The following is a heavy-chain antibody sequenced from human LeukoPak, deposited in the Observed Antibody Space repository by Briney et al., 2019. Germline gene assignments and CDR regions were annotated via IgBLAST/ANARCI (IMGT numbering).Heavy chain of an antibody. Sequence: PSETLSLTCTVSGVSIFSSYWNWVRQPPGKGLERIGYVHYSGSTNYNPSLKSRVTMSVDTSKNQFSLKLSSVTAADTAVYYCARDRMGVGYYYYYGMDVWGQGTTVTVSS. J-gene: IGHJ6*02. CDR3: ARDRMGVGYYYYYGMDV. D-gene: IGHD2-15*01. CDR2: VHYSGST. CDR1: GVSIFSSY. V-gene: IGHV4-59*12.